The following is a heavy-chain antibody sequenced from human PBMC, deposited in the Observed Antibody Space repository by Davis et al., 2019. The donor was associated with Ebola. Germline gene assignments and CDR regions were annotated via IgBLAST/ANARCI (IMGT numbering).Heavy chain of an antibody. CDR2: IWYDGSNK. V-gene: IGHV3-33*01. D-gene: IGHD7-27*01. CDR3: ARDPWVLGYMDV. Sequence: GESLKISCAASGFTFSSYGMHWVRQAPGKGLEWVAVIWYDGSNKYYADSVKGRFTISRDNSKNTLYLQMNSLRAEDTAVYYCARDPWVLGYMDVWGKGTTVTVSS. CDR1: GFTFSSYG. J-gene: IGHJ6*03.